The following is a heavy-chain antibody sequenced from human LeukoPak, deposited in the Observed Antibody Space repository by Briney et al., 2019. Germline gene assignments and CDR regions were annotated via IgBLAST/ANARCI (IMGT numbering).Heavy chain of an antibody. D-gene: IGHD3-22*01. CDR1: GFTFSSYW. CDR2: IKQDGTKK. Sequence: GGSLRLSCAASGFTFSSYWMSWVRQAPGKGLEWVANIKQDGTKKSYADFVEGRFTISRDNAKNSLYLQMRSLRAEDTAVYYCANSPMILDGHYWGHGTLVTVSS. J-gene: IGHJ4*01. V-gene: IGHV3-7*01. CDR3: ANSPMILDGHY.